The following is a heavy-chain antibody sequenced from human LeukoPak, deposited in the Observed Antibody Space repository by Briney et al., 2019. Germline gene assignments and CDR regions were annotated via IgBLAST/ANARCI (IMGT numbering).Heavy chain of an antibody. Sequence: ASVKVSCKASGYTFTSYAISWVRQAPGQGLEWMGGIIPIFGTANYAQKFQGRVTITADESTSTAYMELSSLRSGDTAVYYCARDEWQQLFGYWGQGTLVTVSS. V-gene: IGHV1-69*13. CDR3: ARDEWQQLFGY. J-gene: IGHJ4*02. D-gene: IGHD6-13*01. CDR2: IIPIFGTA. CDR1: GYTFTSYA.